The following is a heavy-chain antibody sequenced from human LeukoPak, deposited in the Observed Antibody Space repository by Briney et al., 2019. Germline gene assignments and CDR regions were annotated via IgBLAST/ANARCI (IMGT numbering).Heavy chain of an antibody. CDR2: INRDGSRT. D-gene: IGHD1-1*01. CDR1: GFTFSNHW. CDR3: ATTGRYYFDY. J-gene: IGHJ4*02. Sequence: GGSLRLSCAASGFTFSNHWMHWVRQAPGKGLMWVSRINRDGSRTDYADSVKGRFTISRDDAKNTLYLQVNSLRAEDTAVYYCATTGRYYFDYWGQGTLVTVSS. V-gene: IGHV3-74*01.